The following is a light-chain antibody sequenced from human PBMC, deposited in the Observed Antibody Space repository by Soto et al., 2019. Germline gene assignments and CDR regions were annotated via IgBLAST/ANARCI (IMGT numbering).Light chain of an antibody. Sequence: SYELTQPPSVSVAPGKTASITCGGNNIGSKSVHWYQQKPGQAPVLVIYYDNDRPSGIPERFSGSNSGSTATLTISRVEAGDEDDYYCQVWDSSSAHQVFGTGTKLTVL. J-gene: IGLJ1*01. V-gene: IGLV3-21*04. CDR3: QVWDSSSAHQV. CDR2: YDN. CDR1: NIGSKS.